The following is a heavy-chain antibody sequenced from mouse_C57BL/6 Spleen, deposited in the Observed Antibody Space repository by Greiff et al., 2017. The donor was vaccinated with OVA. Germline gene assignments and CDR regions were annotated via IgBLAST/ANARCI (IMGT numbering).Heavy chain of an antibody. CDR1: GYTFTSYW. J-gene: IGHJ4*01. V-gene: IGHV1-59*01. D-gene: IGHD2-1*01. Sequence: QVQLQQPGAELVRPGTSVKLSCKASGYTFTSYWMHWVKQRPGQGLEWIGVIDPSDSYTNYNQKFKGKATLTVDTSSSTAYMQLSSLTSEDSAVYDCARPSRGNFYAMGYWGQGTSVTVAS. CDR3: ARPSRGNFYAMGY. CDR2: IDPSDSYT.